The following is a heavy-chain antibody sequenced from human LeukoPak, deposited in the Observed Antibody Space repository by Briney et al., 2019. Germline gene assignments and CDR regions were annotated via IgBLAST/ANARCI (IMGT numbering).Heavy chain of an antibody. CDR2: IKQDRSEK. J-gene: IGHJ4*02. Sequence: PGGTLRLSCAASGFTFTNYWMSWVRQAPGKGLELVANIKQDRSEKYYVDSVKGRFTISRDNAKNFLYLQMNSLRAEDTAVYYCARTYYDILTGYNPYFDYWGQGILVTVSS. V-gene: IGHV3-7*01. CDR1: GFTFTNYW. CDR3: ARTYYDILTGYNPYFDY. D-gene: IGHD3-9*01.